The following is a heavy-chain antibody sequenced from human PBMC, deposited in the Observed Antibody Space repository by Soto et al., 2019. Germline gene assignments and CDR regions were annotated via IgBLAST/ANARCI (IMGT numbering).Heavy chain of an antibody. CDR2: IIPIFGTA. CDR3: ARGIPHYYGSCSYYTYYYYYYGMDV. V-gene: IGHV1-69*01. Sequence: QVQLVQSGAEVKKPGSSVKVSCKASGGTFSSYAISWVRQAPGQGLEWMGGIIPIFGTANYAQKFQGRVTITADESTSTAYMELSSLRSEDTAVYYCARGIPHYYGSCSYYTYYYYYYGMDVWGQGTTVTVSS. CDR1: GGTFSSYA. D-gene: IGHD3-10*01. J-gene: IGHJ6*02.